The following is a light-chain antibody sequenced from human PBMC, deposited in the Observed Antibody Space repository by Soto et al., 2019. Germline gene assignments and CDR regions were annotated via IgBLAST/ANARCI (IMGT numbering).Light chain of an antibody. J-gene: IGKJ2*01. Sequence: DIVLTQSPDSLALSLGERATINCKSSQSLFHNSNNKNCLAWYRQKPGQRPELLIYWASTREFGVPDRFSGSGFGTDFTLTLSSLQAEDVAVYYCQQYYSPLPTFGQGTRLEIK. CDR2: WAS. CDR3: QQYYSPLPT. V-gene: IGKV4-1*01. CDR1: QSLFHNSNNKNC.